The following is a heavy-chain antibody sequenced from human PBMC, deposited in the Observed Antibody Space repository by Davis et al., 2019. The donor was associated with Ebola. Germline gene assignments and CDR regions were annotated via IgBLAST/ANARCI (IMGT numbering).Heavy chain of an antibody. CDR1: GYTFTGYN. CDR3: ARGHNYAHEY. J-gene: IGHJ4*02. CDR2: VILKSGAT. Sequence: ASVNVSCKASGYTFTGYNLHWVRQAPGQGLEWLGRVILKSGATNYAQKFQGRVTMTRDTSISTVYMELSSLRYDDTADYYCARGHNYAHEYWGQGTLVTVSS. D-gene: IGHD4-11*01. V-gene: IGHV1-2*06.